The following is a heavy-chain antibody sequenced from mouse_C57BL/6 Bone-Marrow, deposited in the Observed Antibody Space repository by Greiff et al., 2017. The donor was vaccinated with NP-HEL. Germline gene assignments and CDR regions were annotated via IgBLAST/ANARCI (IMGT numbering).Heavy chain of an antibody. J-gene: IGHJ3*01. CDR2: ISYDGSN. D-gene: IGHD1-1*01. Sequence: EVQVVESGPGLVKPSQSLSLTCSVTGYSITSGYYWNWIRQFPGNKLEWMGYISYDGSNNYNPSLKNRISITRDTSKNQFFLKLNSVTTEDTATYYCAREKSSYYYGSSPWFAYWGQGTLVTVSA. V-gene: IGHV3-6*01. CDR3: AREKSSYYYGSSPWFAY. CDR1: GYSITSGYY.